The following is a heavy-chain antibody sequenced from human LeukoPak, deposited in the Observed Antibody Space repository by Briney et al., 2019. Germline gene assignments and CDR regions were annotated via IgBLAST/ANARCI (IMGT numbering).Heavy chain of an antibody. V-gene: IGHV3-64D*06. D-gene: IGHD5-12*01. CDR3: VKGGFRGIVATISYYFDY. CDR1: GFTFSSYA. CDR2: ISSNGGST. Sequence: GGSLRLSCSASGFTFSSYAMHWVRQAPGKGLEYVSAISSNGGSTYYADSVKGRFTISRDNSKNTLYLQMSSLRAEDTAVYYCVKGGFRGIVATISYYFDYWGQGTLVTVSS. J-gene: IGHJ4*02.